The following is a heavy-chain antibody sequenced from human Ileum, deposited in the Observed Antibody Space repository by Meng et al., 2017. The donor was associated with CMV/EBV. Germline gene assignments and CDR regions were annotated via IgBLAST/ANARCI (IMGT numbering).Heavy chain of an antibody. Sequence: QVQVVESGGGLVKPGGSLRLSCAGSGFNLNDYYMSWIRQAPGKGLEWLSYISPTSNYTNFADSVKGRFTISRDNVKNSLYLQMDSLRVDDTAIYYCATELGIERDSWGQGTLVTVSS. J-gene: IGHJ4*02. D-gene: IGHD7-27*01. CDR3: ATELGIERDS. CDR2: ISPTSNYT. CDR1: GFNLNDYY. V-gene: IGHV3-11*06.